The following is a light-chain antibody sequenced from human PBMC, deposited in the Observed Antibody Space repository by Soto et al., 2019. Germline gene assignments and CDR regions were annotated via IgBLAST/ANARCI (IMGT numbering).Light chain of an antibody. CDR2: ATS. J-gene: IGKJ1*01. CDR1: QGIRGD. CDR3: QQYGSSGT. Sequence: AIHMVQAQSCLCASLVDGVTITCRARQGIRGDLGWYQQKPGKAPKLLISATSTLQSGVPSRFSGRGSGTNFTLTISSLQPEDFAVYYCQQYGSSGTFGQGTKVDI. V-gene: IGKV1-6*01.